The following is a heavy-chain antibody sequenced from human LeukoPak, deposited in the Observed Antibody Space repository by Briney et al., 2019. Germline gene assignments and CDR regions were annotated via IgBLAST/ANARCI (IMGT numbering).Heavy chain of an antibody. CDR1: GFTFSSYA. Sequence: GGSLRLSCAASGFTFSSYAMSWVRQAPGKGLEWVSAISGSGGSTYYADSVKGRFTISRDNSKNTQYLQMNSLRAEDTAVYYCAKDPTAAGYFDYWGQGTLVTVSS. CDR3: AKDPTAAGYFDY. J-gene: IGHJ4*02. CDR2: ISGSGGST. D-gene: IGHD6-13*01. V-gene: IGHV3-23*01.